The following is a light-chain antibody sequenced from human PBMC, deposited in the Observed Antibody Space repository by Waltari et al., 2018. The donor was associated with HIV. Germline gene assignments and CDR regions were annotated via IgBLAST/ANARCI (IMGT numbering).Light chain of an antibody. Sequence: SYELTQPPSVSVSPGQTASISFSVDKLTDNYACWYQQRPGQSPVLVRYKDDRRPSGIPERFAGSSSANTATLTISGTQAMDEADYYCQAWDTTTMIIGGGTKLTVL. V-gene: IGLV3-1*01. CDR1: KLTDNY. J-gene: IGLJ2*01. CDR2: KDD. CDR3: QAWDTTTMI.